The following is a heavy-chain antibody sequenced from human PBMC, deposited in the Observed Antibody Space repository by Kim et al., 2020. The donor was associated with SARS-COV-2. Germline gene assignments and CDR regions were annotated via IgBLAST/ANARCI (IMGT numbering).Heavy chain of an antibody. CDR3: ARRDGYGAATYYRDWLDP. Sequence: GESLKISCKGSGYSFTGYWIGWVRQVPGKGLEWMGTIFPGNSDTRYSPSFQGQVTFSADKSINTAYLQWSSLKASDTATYYCARRDGYGAATYYRDWLDPWRQGTLVTVSS. CDR2: IFPGNSDT. V-gene: IGHV5-51*01. J-gene: IGHJ5*02. D-gene: IGHD3-10*01. CDR1: GYSFTGYW.